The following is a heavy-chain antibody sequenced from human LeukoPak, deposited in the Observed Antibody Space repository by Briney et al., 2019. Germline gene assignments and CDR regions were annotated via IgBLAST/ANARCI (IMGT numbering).Heavy chain of an antibody. Sequence: PSETLSLTCTVSGGSISSSSYYWGWIRQPPGKGLEWIGSIYYSGSTYYNPPLKSRVTISVDTSKNQFSLKLSSVTAADTAVYYCARQETYYDFWSGYYTYYYYGMDVWSQGTTVTVSS. CDR3: ARQETYYDFWSGYYTYYYYGMDV. J-gene: IGHJ6*02. V-gene: IGHV4-39*01. CDR2: IYYSGST. CDR1: GGSISSSSYY. D-gene: IGHD3-3*01.